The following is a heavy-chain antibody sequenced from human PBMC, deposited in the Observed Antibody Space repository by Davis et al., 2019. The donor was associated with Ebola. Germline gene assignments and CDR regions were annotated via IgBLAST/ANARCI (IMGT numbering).Heavy chain of an antibody. J-gene: IGHJ4*02. V-gene: IGHV4-30-2*01. CDR3: ARRGIGVDY. D-gene: IGHD6-13*01. Sequence: MPSETLSLTCAVSGGSISSGGYSWSWIRQPPGKGLEWIGYIYHSGSTYYNPSLKSRVTISVDRSKNQFSLKLSSVTAADTAVYYCARRGIGVDYWGQGTLVTVSS. CDR1: GGSISSGGYS. CDR2: IYHSGST.